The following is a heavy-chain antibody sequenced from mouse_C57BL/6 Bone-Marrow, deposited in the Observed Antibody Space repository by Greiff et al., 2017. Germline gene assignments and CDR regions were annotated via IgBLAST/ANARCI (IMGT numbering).Heavy chain of an antibody. CDR3: TRDYYGSSGPYYAMDY. Sequence: EVKLMESGGGLVKPGGSLKLSCAASGFTFSSYTMSWVRQTPEKRLEWVATISSGGSYTYYPDSVNGRFTISRDNAKNTLYLQMSSLKSEDTAMYYCTRDYYGSSGPYYAMDYWGQGTSVTVSS. V-gene: IGHV5-6-4*01. D-gene: IGHD1-1*01. CDR1: GFTFSSYT. J-gene: IGHJ4*01. CDR2: ISSGGSYT.